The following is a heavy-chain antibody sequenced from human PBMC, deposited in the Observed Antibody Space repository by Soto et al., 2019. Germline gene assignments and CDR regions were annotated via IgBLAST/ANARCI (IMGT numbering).Heavy chain of an antibody. J-gene: IGHJ6*02. CDR2: ISGSGGST. CDR1: GFTFSSYA. V-gene: IGHV3-23*01. CDR3: AKEDDRSVGYYGMDV. D-gene: IGHD3-22*01. Sequence: GGSLSLSCAASGFTFSSYAMSWVRQAPGKGLEWVSAISGSGGSTYYADSVKGRFTISRDNSKNTLYLQMNSLRAEDTAVYYCAKEDDRSVGYYGMDVWGQGTTVTVSS.